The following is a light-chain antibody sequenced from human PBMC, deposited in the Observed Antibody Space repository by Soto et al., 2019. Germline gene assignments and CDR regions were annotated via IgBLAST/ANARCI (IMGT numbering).Light chain of an antibody. CDR2: GAS. J-gene: IGKJ4*01. V-gene: IGKV3-15*01. CDR3: QQYNKWPLT. CDR1: QSVSNN. Sequence: EIVMTHSPATLSVSPLEIATLSFRASQSVSNNLAWYQQKPGQAPRLLMYGASTRATSISDRFSGSGSGTEFTLTISSLQSEDVAVYYCQQYNKWPLTFGGGTKVDI.